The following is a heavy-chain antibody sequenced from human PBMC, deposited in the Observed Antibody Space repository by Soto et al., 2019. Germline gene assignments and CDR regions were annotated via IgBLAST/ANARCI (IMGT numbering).Heavy chain of an antibody. CDR2: IYYSGST. V-gene: IGHV4-34*01. J-gene: IGHJ6*02. CDR1: GGSFSGYY. Sequence: SETLSLTCAVYGGSFSGYYWSWIRQPPGKGLEWIGSIYYSGSTYYNPSLKSRVTISVDTSKNQFSLKLSSVTAADTAVYYCASATRIAAAGPSYGMDVWGQGTTVTVSS. D-gene: IGHD6-13*01. CDR3: ASATRIAAAGPSYGMDV.